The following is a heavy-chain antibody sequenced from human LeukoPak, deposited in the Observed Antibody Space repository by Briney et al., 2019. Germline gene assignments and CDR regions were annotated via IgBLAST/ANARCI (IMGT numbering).Heavy chain of an antibody. CDR3: ATLVATSYFDY. CDR1: GFTFSSSV. V-gene: IGHV3-21*01. Sequence: GGSLRLSCAASGFTFSSSVMHWVRQAPGKGLEWVSSISSSSSYIYYADSVEGRFTISRDNAKNSLYLQMNSLRAEDTAVYYCATLVATSYFDYWGQGTLVTVSS. J-gene: IGHJ4*02. CDR2: ISSSSSYI. D-gene: IGHD5-12*01.